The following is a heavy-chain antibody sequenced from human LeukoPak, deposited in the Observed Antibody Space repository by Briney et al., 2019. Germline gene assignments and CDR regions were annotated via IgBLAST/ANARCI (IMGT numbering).Heavy chain of an antibody. D-gene: IGHD3-10*01. CDR1: GFSFSTYS. CDR3: ARINMVRGVISPPDH. J-gene: IGHJ4*02. V-gene: IGHV3-48*02. Sequence: PGGSLRLSGAASGFSFSTYSMNGVRQAPGKGLEWVSYITSSSSNIYYADSVKGRFTISRDNAKNSLYLQMNSLRDEDTAVYYCARINMVRGVISPPDHWGQGTLVTVSS. CDR2: ITSSSSNI.